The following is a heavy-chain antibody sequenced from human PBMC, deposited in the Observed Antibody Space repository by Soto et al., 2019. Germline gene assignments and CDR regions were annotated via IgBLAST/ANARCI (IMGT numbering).Heavy chain of an antibody. J-gene: IGHJ4*02. D-gene: IGHD3-3*01. CDR3: AKVKTADVLRFLEWLPYYFDY. Sequence: HPGGSLRLSCAASGFTFSSYAMSWVRQAPGKGLEWVSAISGSGGSTYYADSVKGRFTISRDNSKNTLYLQMNSLRAEDTAVYYCAKVKTADVLRFLEWLPYYFDYWGQGTLVTVSS. CDR1: GFTFSSYA. V-gene: IGHV3-23*01. CDR2: ISGSGGST.